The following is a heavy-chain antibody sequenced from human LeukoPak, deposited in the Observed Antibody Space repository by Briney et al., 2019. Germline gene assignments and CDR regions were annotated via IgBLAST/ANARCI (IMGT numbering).Heavy chain of an antibody. D-gene: IGHD5-12*01. CDR2: INPNSGGT. J-gene: IGHJ5*02. CDR3: AREKYSGYDSNSPPWFDP. CDR1: GYTFTGYY. Sequence: ASVTVSCKASGYTFTGYYMHWVRQAPGQGLEWMGWINPNSGGTNYAQKFQGRVTMTRDTSISTAYMELSRLRSDDTAVYYCAREKYSGYDSNSPPWFDPWGQGTLVTVSS. V-gene: IGHV1-2*02.